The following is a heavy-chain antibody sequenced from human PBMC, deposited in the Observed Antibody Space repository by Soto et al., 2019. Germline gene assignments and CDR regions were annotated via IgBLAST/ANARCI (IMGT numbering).Heavy chain of an antibody. J-gene: IGHJ6*02. Sequence: PVGSLRLSCAASGFTFSSYAMHWVRQAPGKGLEWVAVISYDGSNKYYADSVKGRFTISRDNSKNTLYLQMNSLRAEDTAVYYCAREDIVVVPAAKIPLNYYYGMDVWGQGTTVTVSS. V-gene: IGHV3-30-3*01. CDR3: AREDIVVVPAAKIPLNYYYGMDV. D-gene: IGHD2-2*01. CDR1: GFTFSSYA. CDR2: ISYDGSNK.